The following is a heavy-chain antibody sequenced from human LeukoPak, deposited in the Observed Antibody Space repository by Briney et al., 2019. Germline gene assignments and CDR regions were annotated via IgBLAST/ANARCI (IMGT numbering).Heavy chain of an antibody. J-gene: IGHJ4*02. CDR1: GGSISSYY. Sequence: SETLSLTCTVSGGSISSYYWSWIRQPPGKGLEWIGYIYYSGSTNYNPSLKSRVTISVDTSKNQFSLKLSSVTAADTAVYYCARQADELTTVTTFGYWGQGTLVTVSS. CDR2: IYYSGST. V-gene: IGHV4-59*08. CDR3: ARQADELTTVTTFGY. D-gene: IGHD4-17*01.